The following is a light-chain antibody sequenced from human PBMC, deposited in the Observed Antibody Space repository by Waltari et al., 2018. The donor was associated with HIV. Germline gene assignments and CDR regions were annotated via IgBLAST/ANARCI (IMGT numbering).Light chain of an antibody. V-gene: IGLV1-51*02. J-gene: IGLJ2*01. CDR2: ENN. Sequence: QSVLTQPPSVSAAAGQKVTISCSRSNSNIGDNFVSWYQQIPGTVPKLLIYENNKRPSGIPVRFSGSKSGTSATLYISGRQAWDEADYYCVTWDSSLNSWLFGGGTKLTVL. CDR1: NSNIGDNF. CDR3: VTWDSSLNSWL.